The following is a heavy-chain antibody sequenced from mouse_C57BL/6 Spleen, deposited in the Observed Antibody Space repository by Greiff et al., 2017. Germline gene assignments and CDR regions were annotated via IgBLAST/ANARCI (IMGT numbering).Heavy chain of an antibody. V-gene: IGHV1-72*01. CDR2: IDPNSGGT. CDR3: ARSGVITTVVPYYYAMDY. Sequence: VQLQQPGAELVKPGASVKLSCKASGYTFTSYWMHWVKQRPGRGLEWIGRIDPNSGGTKYNEKFKSKATLTVDKPSSTAYMQLSSLTSEDSAVYYCARSGVITTVVPYYYAMDYWGQGTSVTVSS. J-gene: IGHJ4*01. D-gene: IGHD1-1*02. CDR1: GYTFTSYW.